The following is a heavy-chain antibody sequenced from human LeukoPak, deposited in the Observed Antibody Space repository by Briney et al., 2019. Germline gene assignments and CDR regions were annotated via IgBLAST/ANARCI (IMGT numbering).Heavy chain of an antibody. V-gene: IGHV1-18*01. D-gene: IGHD6-19*01. J-gene: IGHJ4*02. CDR3: GRDGAVAAVFDY. Sequence: ASVKVSCKASGYTFTTYGVTRVRQAPGQGLEWMGWTSPYNGDTNYAQNLQGRVTLTTDTSTSTAYMELRSLRSDDTAVYYCGRDGAVAAVFDYWGQGTLVTVSS. CDR2: TSPYNGDT. CDR1: GYTFTTYG.